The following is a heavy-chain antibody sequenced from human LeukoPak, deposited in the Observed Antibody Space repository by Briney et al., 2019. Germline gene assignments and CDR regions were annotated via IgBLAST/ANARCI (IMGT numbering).Heavy chain of an antibody. Sequence: ASVKVSCEASGGTVSSYTISWVPQAPGQGLEWMGRIIPILGIANYAQKFQGRVTITADKSTSTAYMELSSLRSEDTAVYYCARDSSSWYGRTLDRMDVWGQGTTVTVSS. V-gene: IGHV1-69*02. J-gene: IGHJ6*02. CDR1: GGTVSSYT. D-gene: IGHD6-13*01. CDR3: ARDSSSWYGRTLDRMDV. CDR2: IIPILGIA.